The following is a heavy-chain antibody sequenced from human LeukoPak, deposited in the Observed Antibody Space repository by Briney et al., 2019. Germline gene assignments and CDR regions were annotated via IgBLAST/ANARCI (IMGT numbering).Heavy chain of an antibody. J-gene: IGHJ5*02. V-gene: IGHV3-30*18. Sequence: TGGSLRLSCAASGVTFSSYGMHGVRQAPGKGLEWVAGISDDGRNEYYADSVKGRSIISRDNSKNTLHLQMNSLRAEDTAVYYCAKDHPYYYDSSGAVDPWGQGTLVTVSS. CDR2: ISDDGRNE. D-gene: IGHD3-22*01. CDR3: AKDHPYYYDSSGAVDP. CDR1: GVTFSSYG.